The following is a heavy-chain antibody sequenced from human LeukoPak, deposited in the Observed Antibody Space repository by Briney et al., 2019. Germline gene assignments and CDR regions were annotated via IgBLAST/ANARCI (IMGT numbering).Heavy chain of an antibody. CDR2: VSAYNGKT. D-gene: IGHD1-26*01. Sequence: ASVTVSCMASGYTFTTSYINWVRQAPGQGLAWMGWVSAYNGKTSYAQKFQGRVTMTTDSSTNTAYMDLTSLRSDDTAVYYCARGGTYYPCIDYWGQGTQVTVSS. CDR3: ARGGTYYPCIDY. V-gene: IGHV1-18*01. J-gene: IGHJ4*02. CDR1: GYTFTTSY.